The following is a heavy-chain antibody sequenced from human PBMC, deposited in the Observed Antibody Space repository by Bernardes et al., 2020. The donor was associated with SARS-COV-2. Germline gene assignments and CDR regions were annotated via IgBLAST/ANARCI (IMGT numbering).Heavy chain of an antibody. D-gene: IGHD2-15*01. CDR1: GFTFSTYA. J-gene: IGHJ4*02. Sequence: GGSLRLSCAASGFTFSTYALHWVRQAPGKGLEWVAVISYDGGEKFYADSVKGRFTISRDNSKNTLYLQMNSLRAEDTAVYYCATTPQYEYTRVFDFWGQGTLVTVSS. CDR2: ISYDGGEK. CDR3: ATTPQYEYTRVFDF. V-gene: IGHV3-30*04.